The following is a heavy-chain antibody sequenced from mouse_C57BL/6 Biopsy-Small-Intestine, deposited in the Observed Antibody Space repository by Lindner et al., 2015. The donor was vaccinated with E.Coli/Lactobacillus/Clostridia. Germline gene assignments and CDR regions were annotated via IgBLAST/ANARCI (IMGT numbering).Heavy chain of an antibody. J-gene: IGHJ1*03. V-gene: IGHV1-7*01. CDR2: ISVYNLKT. Sequence: SVKVSCEASGYGFTRCGIGWVRQAPGQGLEWMGWISVYNLKTNYAQKFQDRVTLTADTSTSTAYMELRSLRSDDTAVYYCARRIHSSSSAGYYHYMDVWGKGTTVTVSS. D-gene: IGHD2-3*01. CDR3: ARRIHSSSSAGYYHYMDV. CDR1: GYGFTRCG.